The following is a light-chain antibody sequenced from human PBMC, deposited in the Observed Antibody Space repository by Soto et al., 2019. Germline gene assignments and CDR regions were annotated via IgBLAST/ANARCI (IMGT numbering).Light chain of an antibody. CDR3: QQYHIYSGT. V-gene: IGKV1-5*03. Sequence: DIQMTQSPSTLSASVGDRVTITCRASQTIDSWLAWYQQRPGKPPNLLIYKASTLASGVPSRFSGGGSGTEFTLTINSLQPDDFATYYCQQYHIYSGTFGQGTKMDIK. CDR1: QTIDSW. J-gene: IGKJ1*01. CDR2: KAS.